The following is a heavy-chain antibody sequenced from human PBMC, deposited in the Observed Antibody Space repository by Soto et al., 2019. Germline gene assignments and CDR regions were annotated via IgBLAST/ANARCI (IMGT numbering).Heavy chain of an antibody. CDR2: INPSGGST. D-gene: IGHD6-6*01. CDR1: GYTFTCYY. V-gene: IGHV1-46*01. J-gene: IGHJ4*02. CDR3: ARLLSIAARGQWDDY. Sequence: QVQLVQSGAEVKKPGASVKVSCKASGYTFTCYYMHWVRQAPGQGLEWMGIINPSGGSTSYAQKFQGRVTMTRDTSTSTVYMELSSLRSEDTAVYYCARLLSIAARGQWDDYWGQGTLVTVSS.